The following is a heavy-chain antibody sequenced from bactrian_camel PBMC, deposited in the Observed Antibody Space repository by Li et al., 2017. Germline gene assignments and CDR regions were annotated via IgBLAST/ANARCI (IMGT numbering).Heavy chain of an antibody. D-gene: IGHD6*01. Sequence: DVQLVESGGGSVEAGGSLRLSCAASGFTFSSYDMSWVRQAPGKGLEWVSAINSGGGSTYYADSVKGRFTISTDRAKNMVYLQMNSLKSEDTALYYCAAAVTGTGLAHNFWGQGTQVTVS. CDR3: AAAVTGTGLAHNF. J-gene: IGHJ4*01. CDR2: INSGGGST. V-gene: IGHV3S40*01. CDR1: GFTFSSYD.